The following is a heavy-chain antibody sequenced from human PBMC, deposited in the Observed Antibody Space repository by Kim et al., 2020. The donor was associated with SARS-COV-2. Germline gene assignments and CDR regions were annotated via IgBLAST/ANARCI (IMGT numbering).Heavy chain of an antibody. CDR3: AKARIETAGRGWFDP. Sequence: SETLSLTCTVSGGSISSSTYYWGWIRQPPGKGLEWIGRIFYSGSTYYNPSLKSRVTISVDTSKNQFSLKLSSVTAADTAVYYCAKARIETAGRGWFDPWGRRTLVTVSS. D-gene: IGHD6-13*01. J-gene: IGHJ5*01. CDR1: GGSISSSTYY. CDR2: IFYSGST. V-gene: IGHV4-39*07.